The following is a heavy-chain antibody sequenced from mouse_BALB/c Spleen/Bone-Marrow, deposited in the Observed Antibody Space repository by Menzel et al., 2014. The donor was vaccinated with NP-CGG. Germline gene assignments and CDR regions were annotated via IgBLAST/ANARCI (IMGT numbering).Heavy chain of an antibody. CDR1: GFNIKDTY. CDR3: ARGYEPWFAY. J-gene: IGHJ3*01. D-gene: IGHD2-14*01. Sequence: EVTLQEYGAELVKPGASVRLSCTASGFNIKDTYIHWVKQRPEQGLEWFGRIDPANGNIRYDPKFQGKATITSDTSSNTAYLQLSSLTSEDTAVYYCARGYEPWFAYWGQGTLVTDSA. CDR2: IDPANGNI. V-gene: IGHV14-3*02.